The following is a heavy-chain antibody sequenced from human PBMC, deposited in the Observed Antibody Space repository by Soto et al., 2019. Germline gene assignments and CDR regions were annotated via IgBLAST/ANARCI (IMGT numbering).Heavy chain of an antibody. CDR3: ARGGEVGVAGSAAFDM. J-gene: IGHJ3*02. Sequence: QVQLVQSGAEVKKPGASVKISCTASGYTVTTHYMHWVRQAPGRGLEWMGAINPGSGAAKYTQTFQASVTMTRDSSTNTVYMEMGALRSEDTAVFYCARGGEVGVAGSAAFDMWGQGTMVTVSS. D-gene: IGHD3-3*01. CDR1: GYTVTTHY. CDR2: INPGSGAA. V-gene: IGHV1-46*01.